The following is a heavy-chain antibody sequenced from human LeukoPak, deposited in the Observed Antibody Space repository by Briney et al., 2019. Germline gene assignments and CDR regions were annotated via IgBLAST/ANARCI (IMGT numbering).Heavy chain of an antibody. CDR2: IYYSGST. CDR1: GGSISGADYY. CDR3: ARDSVGPTPEWYYHYGMAV. Sequence: SQTLSFTCTVSGGSISGADYYWSWIRQHPGKGLEWIGYIYYSGSTYYNPSLKSRLTISVDTSKNQFSLNLSSVTAADTAVYYCARDSVGPTPEWYYHYGMAVRGQRTTVSVSS. J-gene: IGHJ6*02. V-gene: IGHV4-31*03. D-gene: IGHD2-15*01.